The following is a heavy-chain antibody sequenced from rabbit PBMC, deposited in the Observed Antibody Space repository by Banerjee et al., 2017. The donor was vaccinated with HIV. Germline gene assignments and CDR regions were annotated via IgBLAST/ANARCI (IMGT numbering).Heavy chain of an antibody. CDR1: GFSFSNKAV. CDR3: VRETATNAGGGGYGGL. Sequence: QEQLVESGGGLVRPEGSRKLSCTASGFSFSNKAVMCWVRQAPGKGLQWIACINAVTGKAVYATWAKGRFTFSKTSSTTVTLQMTSLTVADTTTYFCVRETATNAGGGGYGGLWGPGTLVTVS. D-gene: IGHD3-1*01. J-gene: IGHJ4*01. CDR2: INAVTGKA. V-gene: IGHV1S45*01.